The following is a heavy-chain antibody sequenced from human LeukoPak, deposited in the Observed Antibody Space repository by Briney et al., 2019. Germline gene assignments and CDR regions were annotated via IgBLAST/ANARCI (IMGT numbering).Heavy chain of an antibody. Sequence: GGSLRLSCAASGFTFSSYWMSWVRQAPGKGLEWVANIKQDGSEKYYLDSVKGRFTISRDNAKNLLYLQMNSLRTVDTALYYCARGGTELVIPTSWGQGTLVTVSS. CDR1: GFTFSSYW. CDR3: ARGGTELVIPTS. J-gene: IGHJ5*02. V-gene: IGHV3-7*01. D-gene: IGHD3-9*01. CDR2: IKQDGSEK.